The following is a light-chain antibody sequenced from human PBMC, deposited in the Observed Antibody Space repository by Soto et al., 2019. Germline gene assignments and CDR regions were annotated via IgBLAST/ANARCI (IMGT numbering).Light chain of an antibody. CDR2: DND. V-gene: IGLV1-51*01. J-gene: IGLJ3*02. CDR1: SSNIGTNY. CDR3: ATWQSSLTGGWV. Sequence: QSVLTQPPSVSAAPGQKVTMSCSGSSSNIGTNYVSWYQHLPGTAPKLLIYDNDKRPSGIPDRFSGSKSGTSATLGITGLQTGDEADYYCATWQSSLTGGWVFGGGTKLTVL.